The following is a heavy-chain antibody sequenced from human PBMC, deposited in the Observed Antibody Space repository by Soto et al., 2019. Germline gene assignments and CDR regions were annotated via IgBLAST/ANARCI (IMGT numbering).Heavy chain of an antibody. CDR1: GLTFSNYA. Sequence: PGGSLRLSCATSGLTFSNYAMSWVRQAPGGGLEWVSSMSGSSSTTYYADSVKGRFTISRDNSKNTLYLQMNSLRAEDTAVYYCAATETIAAAGLAYWGQGTLVTVSS. J-gene: IGHJ4*02. D-gene: IGHD6-13*01. CDR2: MSGSSSTT. CDR3: AATETIAAAGLAY. V-gene: IGHV3-23*01.